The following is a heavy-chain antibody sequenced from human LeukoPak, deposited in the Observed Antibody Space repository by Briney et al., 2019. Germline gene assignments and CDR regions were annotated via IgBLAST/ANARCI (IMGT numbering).Heavy chain of an antibody. D-gene: IGHD3-22*01. J-gene: IGHJ4*02. Sequence: ASVKVSCKASGYTFTGYYMHWVRQAPGQGLEWMGWINPNSGGTNYAQKFQGRVTMTMDTSISTAYMELSRLRSDDTAVYYCARDWYYYDSSGYYYRYFDYWGQGTLVTVSS. CDR2: INPNSGGT. V-gene: IGHV1-2*02. CDR1: GYTFTGYY. CDR3: ARDWYYYDSSGYYYRYFDY.